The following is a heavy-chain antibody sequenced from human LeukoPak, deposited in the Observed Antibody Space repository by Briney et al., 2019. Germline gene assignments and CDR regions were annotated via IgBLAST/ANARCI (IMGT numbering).Heavy chain of an antibody. V-gene: IGHV4-34*01. CDR3: ARRHMRAGFDY. CDR2: INHSGST. J-gene: IGHJ4*02. Sequence: KPSETLSLTCAVYGGSFSGYYWSWIRQPPGKGLEWIGEINHSGSTNYNPSLKSRVTISVDTSKNQFSLKLSSVTAADTAVYYCARRHMRAGFDYWGQGTLVTVSS. D-gene: IGHD6-19*01. CDR1: GGSFSGYY.